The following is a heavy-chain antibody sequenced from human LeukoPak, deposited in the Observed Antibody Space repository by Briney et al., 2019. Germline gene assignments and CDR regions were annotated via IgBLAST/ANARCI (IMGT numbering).Heavy chain of an antibody. CDR1: GGSISSSNW. V-gene: IGHV4-4*02. J-gene: IGHJ6*03. CDR2: IYHSGST. D-gene: IGHD6-19*01. Sequence: SETLSLTCTVSGGSISSSNWWSWVRQPPGKGLEWIGEIYHSGSTNYNPSLKSRVTISVDKSKNQFSLKLSSVTAADTAVYYCARAPSVAGYYYYYMDVWGKGTTVTVSS. CDR3: ARAPSVAGYYYYYMDV.